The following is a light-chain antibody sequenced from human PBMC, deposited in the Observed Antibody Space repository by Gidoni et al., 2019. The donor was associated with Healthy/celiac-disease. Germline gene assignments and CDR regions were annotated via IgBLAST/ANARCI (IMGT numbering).Light chain of an antibody. J-gene: IGKJ3*01. CDR2: DAS. CDR1: QDISNY. CDR3: QQYDNLPPLVT. Sequence: DIQMTQSPSSLSASVGDRVTITCQASQDISNYLNWYQQKTGKAPKLLIYDASNLETGVPSRFSGSGSGTEFTFTISSLQPEDIATYYCQQYDNLPPLVTFGPGTKVDIK. V-gene: IGKV1-33*01.